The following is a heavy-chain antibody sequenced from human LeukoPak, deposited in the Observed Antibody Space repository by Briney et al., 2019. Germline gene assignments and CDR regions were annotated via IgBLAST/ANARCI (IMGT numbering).Heavy chain of an antibody. CDR3: ARGPMRSWFDP. V-gene: IGHV4-34*01. CDR1: GGSIDSYYY. CDR2: INHSGSS. J-gene: IGHJ5*02. Sequence: PSETLSLTCTVFGGSIDSYYYWNWIRRPPGKGLEWIGEINHSGSSNYSPSLKSRVTISLDTSKNQFSLKLTSITAADTAVYYCARGPMRSWFDPWGQGTLVTVSS.